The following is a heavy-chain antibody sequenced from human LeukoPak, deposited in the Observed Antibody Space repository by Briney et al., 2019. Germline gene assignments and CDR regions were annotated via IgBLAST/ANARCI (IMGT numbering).Heavy chain of an antibody. V-gene: IGHV4-4*09. CDR3: ARHGLSGWGSHFDY. CDR2: VSIGGST. Sequence: SETLSLTCTVSRASLGSYSWSWLRQSPWKGLEWIGYVSIGGSTDYNPSLESRVTISLDTSRNQFSLRLSSVTAADTAVYYCARHGLSGWGSHFDYWGQGTLVTVSS. J-gene: IGHJ4*02. CDR1: RASLGSYS. D-gene: IGHD3-16*01.